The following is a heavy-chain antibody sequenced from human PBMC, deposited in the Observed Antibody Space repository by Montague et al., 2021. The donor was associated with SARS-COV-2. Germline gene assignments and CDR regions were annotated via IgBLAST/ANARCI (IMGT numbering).Heavy chain of an antibody. CDR1: GGSISGYY. J-gene: IGHJ2*01. CDR3: AREYRIELWQTNWYFGL. CDR2: IYHSGNT. V-gene: IGHV4-59*01. Sequence: SETLSLTCSVSGGSISGYYWSWIRQPPGKGLEWIGYIYHSGNTNYNPSLKSRVSISVDTSKNQFSLRLSSVTAADTAVYYCAREYRIELWQTNWYFGLWGRGTLVTVSS. D-gene: IGHD3-16*01.